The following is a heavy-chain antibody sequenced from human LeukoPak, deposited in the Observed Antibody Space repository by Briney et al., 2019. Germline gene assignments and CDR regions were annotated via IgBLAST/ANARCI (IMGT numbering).Heavy chain of an antibody. CDR2: IIPIFGTA. Sequence: SVKVSCKASGDTFTGYYMHWVRQAPGQGLEWMGGIIPIFGTANYAQKFQGRVTITTDESTSTAYMELSSLRSEDTAVYYCARGSSSWPLAEYFQHWGQGTLVTVSS. D-gene: IGHD6-13*01. J-gene: IGHJ1*01. CDR1: GDTFTGYY. V-gene: IGHV1-69*05. CDR3: ARGSSSWPLAEYFQH.